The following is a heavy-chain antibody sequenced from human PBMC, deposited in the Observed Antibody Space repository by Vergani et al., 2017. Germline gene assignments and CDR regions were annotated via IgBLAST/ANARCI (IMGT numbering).Heavy chain of an antibody. D-gene: IGHD3-22*01. J-gene: IGHJ5*02. CDR1: GYSFTSYL. CDR3: ARVGWSYYDSSGYYYAPGGWFDP. CDR2: IDPSDSYT. V-gene: IGHV5-10-1*03. Sequence: EVQLVQSGAEVKKPGASLRISCKGSGYSFTSYLISWVRQMPGKGLEWMGRIDPSDSYTNYSPSFQGHVTISADKSISTAYLQWSSLKASDTAMYYCARVGWSYYDSSGYYYAPGGWFDPWGQGTLVTVSS.